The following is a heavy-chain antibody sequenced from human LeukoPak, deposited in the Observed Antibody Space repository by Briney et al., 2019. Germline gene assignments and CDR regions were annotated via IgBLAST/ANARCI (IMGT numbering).Heavy chain of an antibody. D-gene: IGHD3-10*01. CDR3: ARVTSYYYGSGRLNFDY. Sequence: SETLSLTCAVYGGSFSGYYWSWLRQPPGKGLEWIGEINHSGSTNYNPSLKSRVTISVDTSKNRFSLKLSSVTAADTAVYYCARVTSYYYGSGRLNFDYWGQGTLVTVSS. V-gene: IGHV4-34*01. CDR2: INHSGST. CDR1: GGSFSGYY. J-gene: IGHJ4*02.